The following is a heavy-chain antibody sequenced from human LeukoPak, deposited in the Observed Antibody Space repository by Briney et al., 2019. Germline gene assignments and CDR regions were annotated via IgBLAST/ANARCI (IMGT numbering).Heavy chain of an antibody. J-gene: IGHJ4*02. Sequence: PSETLSLTCTVSGGSISNSGYYWGWIRQPPGKGLEWIGNIYYSGSTYYNPSLKSRVTISVDTSKNQFSLKLSSVTAADTAVYYCAKTYYYDPFDYGGQGPLVTVSS. D-gene: IGHD3-22*01. CDR3: AKTYYYDPFDY. CDR2: IYYSGST. V-gene: IGHV4-39*01. CDR1: GGSISNSGYY.